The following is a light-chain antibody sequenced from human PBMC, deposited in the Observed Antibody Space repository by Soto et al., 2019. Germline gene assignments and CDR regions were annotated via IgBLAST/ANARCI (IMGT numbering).Light chain of an antibody. Sequence: ELVLTPSPGTRSLSPWDRATLSCRASQSVSSSYLAWYQQKPGQAPRLLIYGASSRATGIPDRFSGSGSGTDFTLTISRLEPEDFAVYYCQQYGSSPRTFGQGTKVDIK. CDR2: GAS. CDR1: QSVSSSY. J-gene: IGKJ1*01. V-gene: IGKV3-20*01. CDR3: QQYGSSPRT.